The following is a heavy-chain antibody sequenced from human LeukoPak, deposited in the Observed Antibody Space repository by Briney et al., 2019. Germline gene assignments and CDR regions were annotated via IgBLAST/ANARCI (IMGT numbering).Heavy chain of an antibody. CDR1: GYTFTGYY. V-gene: IGHV1-2*02. J-gene: IGHJ6*02. CDR3: ARPMTGTGLTYYYYGMDI. CDR2: INPNSGGT. Sequence: ASVKVSCKASGYTFTGYYMHWVRQAPGQGLEWLGWINPNSGGTHYAQKFQGRVTVTRDTSISTAYMELNSLRSEDTALYYCARPMTGTGLTYYYYGMDIWGQGTTVTVSS. D-gene: IGHD1-1*01.